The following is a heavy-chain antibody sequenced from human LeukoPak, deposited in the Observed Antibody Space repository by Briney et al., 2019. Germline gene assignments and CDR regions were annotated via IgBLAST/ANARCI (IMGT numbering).Heavy chain of an antibody. D-gene: IGHD1-26*01. J-gene: IGHJ3*02. CDR2: IKSDGST. CDR3: ARGGSYLSAFDI. CDR1: GFTFSSYW. V-gene: IGHV3-74*01. Sequence: GGSLRLSCAASGFTFSSYWMHWVRQTPGKGLVWVSRIKSDGSTIYADSVKGRFTISRDNSKNTLYLQMNSLRAEDTAVYYCARGGSYLSAFDIWGQGTMVTVSS.